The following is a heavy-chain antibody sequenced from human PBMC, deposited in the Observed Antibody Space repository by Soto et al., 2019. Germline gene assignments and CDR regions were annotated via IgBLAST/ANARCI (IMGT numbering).Heavy chain of an antibody. CDR3: TRRRTGSAFDF. V-gene: IGHV6-1*01. CDR2: TYYRSKWYN. Sequence: QVQLQQSGPGLVKPSQTLSLTCAISGDSVSSNSATWTWIRQSPSRVLEWLGRTYYRSKWYNDYAASVTSRITINSDASKTQFYLQLTSVTPEDTYVYYCTRRRTGSAFDFWGQGTMVTVSS. J-gene: IGHJ4*02. D-gene: IGHD6-19*01. CDR1: GDSVSSNSAT.